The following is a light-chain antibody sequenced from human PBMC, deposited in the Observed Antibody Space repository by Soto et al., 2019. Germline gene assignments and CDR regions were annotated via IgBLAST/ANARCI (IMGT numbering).Light chain of an antibody. J-gene: IGKJ1*01. Sequence: DIVLTQSPATLFSFPGDRVTLSCRASQYIDTNLAWYQERPGKAPRLLIYVTSVSQTGTPSKFSASGSGTEFTLTISGVQPEDFALYYCHQSQSRPRTFGQGTKVDI. CDR3: HQSQSRPRT. CDR2: VTS. V-gene: IGKV3-11*01. CDR1: QYIDTN.